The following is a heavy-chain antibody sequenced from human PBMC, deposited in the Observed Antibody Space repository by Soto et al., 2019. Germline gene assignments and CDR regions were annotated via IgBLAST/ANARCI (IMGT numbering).Heavy chain of an antibody. J-gene: IGHJ4*02. CDR2: IFYTGST. Sequence: QLHLQESGPGLVKPSQTVSLTCNVSGDSISSGNYYWNWIRQIPGKGLEWIGYIFYTGSTYYNPSLESRFSISIDTSKNQFSLILNSVTAADTAVYYCASSNFEPLNRYFDHLGQGTLVTVAS. CDR1: GDSISSGNYY. CDR3: ASSNFEPLNRYFDH. D-gene: IGHD2-8*01. V-gene: IGHV4-31*03.